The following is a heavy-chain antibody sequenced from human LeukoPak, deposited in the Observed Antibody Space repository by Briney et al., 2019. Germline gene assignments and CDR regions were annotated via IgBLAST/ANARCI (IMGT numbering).Heavy chain of an antibody. CDR2: IYSGGTT. CDR3: AREVPATGMYFDY. V-gene: IGHV3-53*01. CDR1: GFSVSSNY. J-gene: IGHJ4*02. Sequence: TGGSLRLSCAASGFSVSSNYMSWVRLAPGKGLEWVSVIYSGGTTYYADSVKGRFTISRDNSKNTLYLQMNSLRAEDTAVYYCAREVPATGMYFDYWGQGTLVTVSA. D-gene: IGHD2-2*01.